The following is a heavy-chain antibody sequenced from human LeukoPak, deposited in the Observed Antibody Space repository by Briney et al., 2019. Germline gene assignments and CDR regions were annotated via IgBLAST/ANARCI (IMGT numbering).Heavy chain of an antibody. CDR1: GFTFSSYA. Sequence: GGSLRLSCAASGFTFSSYAMSWVRQAPGKGLEWVSAITGSGGSTYYADSVKGRFTISRDNSKNTLYLQMNSLRAEDTAVYYCAKPNYYSSGSYYFDFWGQGTLVTVSS. CDR3: AKPNYYSSGSYYFDF. D-gene: IGHD3-10*01. J-gene: IGHJ4*02. CDR2: ITGSGGST. V-gene: IGHV3-23*01.